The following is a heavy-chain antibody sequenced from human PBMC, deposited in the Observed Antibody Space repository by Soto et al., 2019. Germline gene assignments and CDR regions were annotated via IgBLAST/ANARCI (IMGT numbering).Heavy chain of an antibody. CDR2: ISYDGGDK. J-gene: IGHJ4*02. CDR3: ARDYSLAVVAPGY. Sequence: QVQLVESGGGVVQPGRSLRLSCAASGFTFSSYAMHWVRQTPGKGLEWVAVISYDGGDKYYADSVKGRFTISRDNSKNTLYLQMNSLRAEDTSVYYCARDYSLAVVAPGYWGQGILVTVSS. V-gene: IGHV3-30-3*01. D-gene: IGHD3-22*01. CDR1: GFTFSSYA.